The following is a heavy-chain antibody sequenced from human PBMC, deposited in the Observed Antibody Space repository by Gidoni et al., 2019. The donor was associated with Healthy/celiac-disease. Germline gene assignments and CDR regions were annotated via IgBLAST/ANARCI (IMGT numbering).Heavy chain of an antibody. V-gene: IGHV4-31*03. CDR1: GGSISRVGYY. Sequence: QVQLQESGPGLVKPSQTLSLTCPVSGGSISRVGYYWSWIRQHPGKGREWIGYIYYSGSTYYNPSLKSRVTRSVDTSKNQFSLKLSSVTAADTAVYYCARGFTTVTTGPDAFDIWGQGTMVTVSS. CDR3: ARGFTTVTTGPDAFDI. D-gene: IGHD4-17*01. J-gene: IGHJ3*02. CDR2: IYYSGST.